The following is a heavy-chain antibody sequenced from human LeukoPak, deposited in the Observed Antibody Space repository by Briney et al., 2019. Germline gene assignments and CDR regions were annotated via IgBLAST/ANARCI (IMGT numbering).Heavy chain of an antibody. CDR3: ARDRITIFGVEYYYYYMDV. V-gene: IGHV3-20*04. J-gene: IGHJ6*03. CDR2: INWSGGST. Sequence: GGSLRLSCAASGFTFDDYGMSWVRQAPGKGLEWVSGINWSGGSTGYADSVKGRFTISRDNAKNSLYLQMNSLRAEDTALYYCARDRITIFGVEYYYYYMDVWGKGTTVTVSS. CDR1: GFTFDDYG. D-gene: IGHD3-3*01.